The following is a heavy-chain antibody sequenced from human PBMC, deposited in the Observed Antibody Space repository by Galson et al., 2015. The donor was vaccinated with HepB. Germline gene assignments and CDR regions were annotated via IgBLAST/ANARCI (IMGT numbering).Heavy chain of an antibody. D-gene: IGHD3-10*01. CDR3: AKDGAMIRGTPFYYFDY. Sequence: SLRLSCAASGFTFSTCGMSWVRQAPGKGLEWVSSVSGNGDSTYYADSVKGRFTISRDNSKNTLYLQMNSLRAEDTAVYYCAKDGAMIRGTPFYYFDYWGQGNLVTVS. CDR1: GFTFSTCG. V-gene: IGHV3-23*01. CDR2: VSGNGDST. J-gene: IGHJ4*02.